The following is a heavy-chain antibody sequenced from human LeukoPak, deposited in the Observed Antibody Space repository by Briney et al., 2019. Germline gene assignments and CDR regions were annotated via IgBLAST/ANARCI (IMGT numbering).Heavy chain of an antibody. D-gene: IGHD3-10*01. CDR1: GYTFTSYD. CDR2: RNTSSGST. Sequence: ASVTVSCKASGYTFTSYDINWVRQATCQGLDRVGLRNTSSGSTGNAHKFQGRVTMTRNTSISTAYMELSSLRSEDTAVYYCARAPRYYYGSGSSGYWGQGTLVTVSS. J-gene: IGHJ4*02. V-gene: IGHV1-8*01. CDR3: ARAPRYYYGSGSSGY.